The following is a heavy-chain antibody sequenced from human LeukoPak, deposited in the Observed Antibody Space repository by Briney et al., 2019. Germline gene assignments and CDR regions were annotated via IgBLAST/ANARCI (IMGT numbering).Heavy chain of an antibody. D-gene: IGHD2-15*01. V-gene: IGHV1-58*02. CDR2: IVVGSGNT. CDR3: AAGGGGSLLFDY. CDR1: GSTFTSSA. Sequence: GASVKVSCKASGSTFTSSAMQWVRQARGQRLEWIGWIVVGSGNTNYAQKFQERVTITRDMSTSTAYMELSSLRSEDTAVYYCAAGGGGSLLFDYWGRGTLVTVSS. J-gene: IGHJ4*02.